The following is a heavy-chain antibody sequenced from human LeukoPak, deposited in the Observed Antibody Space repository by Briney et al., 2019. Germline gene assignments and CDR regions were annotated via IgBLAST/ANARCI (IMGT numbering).Heavy chain of an antibody. V-gene: IGHV3-43*01. CDR1: GFTFDDYT. CDR3: AADPVP. CDR2: ISWDGGST. J-gene: IGHJ5*02. Sequence: GGSLRLSCAASGFTFDDYTMHWVRQAPGKGLEWVSLISWDGGSTYYADSVKGRFTISRDNSKDSLYLQMNSLRADDTAVYYCAADPVPWGQGTLVTVSS.